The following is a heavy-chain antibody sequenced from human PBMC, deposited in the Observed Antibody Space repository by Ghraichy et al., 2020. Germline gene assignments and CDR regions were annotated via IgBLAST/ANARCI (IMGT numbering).Heavy chain of an antibody. V-gene: IGHV2-5*01. Sequence: QTLSLTCTFSGFSLSTSGVGVGWIRQPPGKALEWLALIYWNDDKRYSPSLKSRLTITKDTSKNQVVLTMTNMDPVDTATYYCAHRGDYYYGMDVWGQGTTVTVSS. CDR2: IYWNDDK. J-gene: IGHJ6*02. CDR3: AHRGDYYYGMDV. CDR1: GFSLSTSGVG.